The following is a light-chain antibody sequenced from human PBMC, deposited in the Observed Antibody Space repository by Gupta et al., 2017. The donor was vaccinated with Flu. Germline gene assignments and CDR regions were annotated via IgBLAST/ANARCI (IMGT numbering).Light chain of an antibody. CDR2: LAS. V-gene: IGKV2-28*01. CDR1: QSLLHINGYNY. Sequence: ETVMTQSPLALSVSPGEAASISCRASQSLLHINGYNYLDWYLQKPGQPPQLLLYLASKRSSGVRDRLTSCGSGGIFTVIIITMGGLHLGISYICQSLQTPKTFGQGTKVEIK. CDR3: CQSLQTPKT. J-gene: IGKJ1*01.